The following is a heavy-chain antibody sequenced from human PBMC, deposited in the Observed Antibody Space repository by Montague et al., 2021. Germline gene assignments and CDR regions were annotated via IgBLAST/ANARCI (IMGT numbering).Heavy chain of an antibody. J-gene: IGHJ4*02. V-gene: IGHV4-34*01. Sequence: SETLSLTCAVSGGSFSAYYWDWIRQPPGKGLEWIGEIHHSGITYYNPSLNSRLTISLDTSKNQFSLKLNSVTAADTAVYFCARRSRLKSPVDYRGQGTLVTVSS. CDR1: GGSFSAYY. CDR3: ARRSRLKSPVDY. CDR2: IHHSGIT.